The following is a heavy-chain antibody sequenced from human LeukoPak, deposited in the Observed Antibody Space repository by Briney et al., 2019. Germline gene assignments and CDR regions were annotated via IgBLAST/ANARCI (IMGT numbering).Heavy chain of an antibody. V-gene: IGHV3-7*01. J-gene: IGHJ4*02. CDR3: ARDNWNSFDY. Sequence: GGSLSLSCADSGLTFSSYWMSWVRQAPGKGLEWVANIRPDGSEKYYVDSVKGRFTISGDNAKNSLYLQMNSLRAEDTAVYYCARDNWNSFDYWGQGTLVTVSS. CDR1: GLTFSSYW. CDR2: IRPDGSEK. D-gene: IGHD1-20*01.